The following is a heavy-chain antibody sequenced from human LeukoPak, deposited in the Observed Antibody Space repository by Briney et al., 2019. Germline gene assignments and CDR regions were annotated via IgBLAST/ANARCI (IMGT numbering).Heavy chain of an antibody. D-gene: IGHD3-10*01. CDR1: GFTFSSYS. J-gene: IGHJ6*02. Sequence: QPGGSLILSCAASGFTFSSYSMNWVRQAPGKGLEWVSYISSSSSTIYCADSVKGRFTISRDNAKNSLYLQMNSLRAEDTAVYYCAASYYYGSGSWPYYYYGMDVWGQGTTVTVSS. CDR3: AASYYYGSGSWPYYYYGMDV. V-gene: IGHV3-48*04. CDR2: ISSSSSTI.